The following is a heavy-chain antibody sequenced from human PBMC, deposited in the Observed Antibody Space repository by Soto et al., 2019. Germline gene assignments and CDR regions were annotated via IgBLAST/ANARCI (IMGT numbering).Heavy chain of an antibody. D-gene: IGHD3-9*01. V-gene: IGHV3-30-3*01. CDR1: GFTFSSYA. Sequence: QVQLVESGGGVVQPGRSLRLSCAASGFTFSSYAMHWVRQAPGKGLEWVAVISYDGSNKYYADSVKGRFTISRDNSKNTLYLQMNSLGAEDTAVYYCASRSLRYFDWTPFDYWGQGTLVTVSS. CDR2: ISYDGSNK. J-gene: IGHJ4*02. CDR3: ASRSLRYFDWTPFDY.